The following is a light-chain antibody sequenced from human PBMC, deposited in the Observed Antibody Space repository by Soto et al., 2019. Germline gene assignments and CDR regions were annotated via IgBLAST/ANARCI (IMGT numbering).Light chain of an antibody. Sequence: DIQMTQSPSTVSASVGDRVTITCRASQNISSWLAWYQQQPGKAPKLLIYTASTLESGVPSTFSGSGSGTDFTLTISSLQPEDFATYYCQQDNSFSLTFGRGTKVEIK. CDR2: TAS. J-gene: IGKJ4*02. V-gene: IGKV1-12*01. CDR3: QQDNSFSLT. CDR1: QNISSW.